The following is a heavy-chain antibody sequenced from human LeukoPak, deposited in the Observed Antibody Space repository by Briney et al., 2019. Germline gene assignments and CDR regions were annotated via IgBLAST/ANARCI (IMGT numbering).Heavy chain of an antibody. J-gene: IGHJ4*02. Sequence: PGRSLRLSCAASGFTFSSYAMHWVRQAPGKGLEWVAVISYDGSNKYYADSVKGRFTISRDNSKNTLYLQMNSLRAEDTAVYYCARDYYYDSSGYYGVGYWGQGTLVTVSS. D-gene: IGHD3-22*01. CDR3: ARDYYYDSSGYYGVGY. CDR1: GFTFSSYA. CDR2: ISYDGSNK. V-gene: IGHV3-30-3*01.